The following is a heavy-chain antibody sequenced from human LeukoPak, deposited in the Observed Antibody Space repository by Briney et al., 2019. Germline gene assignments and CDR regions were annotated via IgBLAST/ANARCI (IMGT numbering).Heavy chain of an antibody. CDR2: IYPGDSDT. CDR1: GYSFTSYW. V-gene: IGHV5-51*01. CDR3: VSRYSSSWGPRDAFDI. D-gene: IGHD6-13*01. J-gene: IGHJ3*02. Sequence: GESLKISCKGSGYSFTSYWIGWVRQMPGKGLEWMGIIYPGDSDTRYSPSFQGQVTISADKSISTAYLQWSSLKASDTAMYYCVSRYSSSWGPRDAFDIWGQGTMVTVSS.